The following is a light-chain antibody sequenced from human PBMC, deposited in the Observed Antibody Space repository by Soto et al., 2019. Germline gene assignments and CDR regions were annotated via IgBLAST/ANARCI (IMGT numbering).Light chain of an antibody. J-gene: IGKJ3*01. CDR2: WAS. V-gene: IGKV4-1*01. Sequence: DIQMTQPTSTPSGSVGDRATITCRASQTISSWLAWYQKKPGQHPKLLIYWASTRESGVPDRFSGSGSGTDFNLTISSLQAEDVAVYECQQYYSTTFTFGPGTKVDIK. CDR1: QTISSW. CDR3: QQYYSTTFT.